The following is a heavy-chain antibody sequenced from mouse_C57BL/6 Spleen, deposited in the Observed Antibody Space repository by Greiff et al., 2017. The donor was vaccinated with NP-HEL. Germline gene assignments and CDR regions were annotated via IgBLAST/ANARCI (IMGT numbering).Heavy chain of an antibody. CDR2: IDPENGDT. V-gene: IGHV14-4*01. CDR1: GFNIKDDY. D-gene: IGHD2-4*01. CDR3: TTYIYYDYDVAY. Sequence: EVQLQQSGAELVRPGASVKLSCTASGFNIKDDYMHWVKQRPEQGLEWIGWIDPENGDTEYASKFQGKATITADTSSNTAYLQLSSLTSEDTAVYYCTTYIYYDYDVAYWGQGTLVTVSA. J-gene: IGHJ3*01.